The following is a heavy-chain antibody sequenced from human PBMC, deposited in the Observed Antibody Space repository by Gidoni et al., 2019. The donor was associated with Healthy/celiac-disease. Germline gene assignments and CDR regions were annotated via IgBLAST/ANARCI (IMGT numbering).Heavy chain of an antibody. J-gene: IGHJ4*02. CDR2: INHSGST. CDR3: ARDPSTGYFDY. Sequence: QVQLQQWCAGLLKPSETLSLTCAVYGGSFSGYYWSWIRQPPGTGLEWIGEINHSGSTNYNPSLKSRVIISVDTSKNQFSLKLSSVTAADTAVYYCARDPSTGYFDYWGQGTLVTVSS. V-gene: IGHV4-34*01. CDR1: GGSFSGYY.